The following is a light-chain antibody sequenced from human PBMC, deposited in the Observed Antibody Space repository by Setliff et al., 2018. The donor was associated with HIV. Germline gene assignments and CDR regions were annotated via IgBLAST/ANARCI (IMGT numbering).Light chain of an antibody. Sequence: QSVLTQPASVSGSPGQSITISCTGTSSDVGGYNYVSWYQQHPGKAPKLLIFEVTNRPSGISNRFSASKSDNTASLTVSGLLAEDEAEYYCSSYAGSINYVFGTGTKVTVL. CDR1: SSDVGGYNY. CDR2: EVT. V-gene: IGLV2-14*01. CDR3: SSYAGSINYV. J-gene: IGLJ1*01.